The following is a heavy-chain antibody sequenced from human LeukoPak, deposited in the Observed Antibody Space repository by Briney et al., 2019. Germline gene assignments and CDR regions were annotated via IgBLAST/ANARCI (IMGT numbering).Heavy chain of an antibody. J-gene: IGHJ1*01. D-gene: IGHD2-15*01. Sequence: SETLSLTCTVSGGSISSYYWSWIRQPPGKGLEWIGYIYYSGSTNYNPSLKSRVTMSLDTSKNQFSLTLRSMTAADTAMYFCARGCSGGSCHEYFQHWGQGTLVTVSS. CDR1: GGSISSYY. V-gene: IGHV4-59*01. CDR3: ARGCSGGSCHEYFQH. CDR2: IYYSGST.